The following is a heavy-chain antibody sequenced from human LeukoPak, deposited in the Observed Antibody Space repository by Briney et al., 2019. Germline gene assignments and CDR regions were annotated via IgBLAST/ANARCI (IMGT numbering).Heavy chain of an antibody. J-gene: IGHJ6*03. CDR2: INPSGGST. CDR1: GYTFTSYY. CDR3: ARSIAVAGTAPEYYYYYMDV. Sequence: ASVKVSCKASGYTFTSYYMHWVRQAPGQGLEWMGIINPSGGSTSYAQKFQGRVTMTRDMSTSTAYMELRSLRSDDTAVYYCARSIAVAGTAPEYYYYYMDVWGKGTTVTISS. V-gene: IGHV1-46*01. D-gene: IGHD6-19*01.